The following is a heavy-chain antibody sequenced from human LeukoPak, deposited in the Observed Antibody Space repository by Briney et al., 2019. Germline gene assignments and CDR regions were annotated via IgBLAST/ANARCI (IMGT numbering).Heavy chain of an antibody. V-gene: IGHV4-59*08. CDR3: ARRIETYYYDTSGYYFGYYFDY. Sequence: SETLSLTCTVSGGSISSYYWSWIRQPPGKGLEWIGYIYHSGSTNYNPSLKSRVTISVDTSKNQFSLNLSSVTAADTAIYYSARRIETYYYDTSGYYFGYYFDYWGQGTLVTVSS. J-gene: IGHJ4*02. CDR2: IYHSGST. CDR1: GGSISSYY. D-gene: IGHD3-22*01.